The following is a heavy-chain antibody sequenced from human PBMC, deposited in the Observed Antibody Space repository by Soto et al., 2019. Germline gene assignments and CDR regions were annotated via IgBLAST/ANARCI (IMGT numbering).Heavy chain of an antibody. D-gene: IGHD6-19*01. CDR3: AKDPQSSGWYYNWFDS. Sequence: EVQLLESGGGLVQPGGSLRLSCAASGFTFRSYAMSWVRQAPGQGLEWVSTINDFGYTTYYDDSVKGRFTISRDNSKNSLYLQMKSLTAEDTAMYYCAKDPQSSGWYYNWFDSWGQGTLVTVSS. CDR2: INDFGYTT. J-gene: IGHJ5*01. V-gene: IGHV3-23*01. CDR1: GFTFRSYA.